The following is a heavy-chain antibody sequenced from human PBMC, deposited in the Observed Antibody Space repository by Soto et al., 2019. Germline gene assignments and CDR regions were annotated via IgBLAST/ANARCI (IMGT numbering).Heavy chain of an antibody. CDR3: ARDSRSTTTYGLDV. Sequence: QLQLQESGSGLVKPSQTLSLNCAVSGGSISSGGYSWSWLRLPPGKGLQWIGYIYHGESTNYNPSLSSRVTISVDRAKNQLSLILKSVTPADTAVYYCARDSRSTTTYGLDVWGQGTTVTVSS. V-gene: IGHV4-30-2*01. CDR1: GGSISSGGYS. CDR2: IYHGEST. J-gene: IGHJ6*02. D-gene: IGHD4-4*01.